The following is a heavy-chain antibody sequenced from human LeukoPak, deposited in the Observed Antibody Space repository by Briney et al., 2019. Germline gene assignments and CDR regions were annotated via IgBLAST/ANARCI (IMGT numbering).Heavy chain of an antibody. CDR3: ARRTGLFAPAGSD. J-gene: IGHJ4*02. Sequence: PSQTLSLTCTVSGGSISSSSYYWGWIRQPPGKGLEWIGTIYYAGDTYYNPSLKSRVTMSVDTSKNQLSLKLTSVTAADAAVYYCARRTGLFAPAGSDWGQGTLVIVSS. CDR2: IYYAGDT. V-gene: IGHV4-39*01. CDR1: GGSISSSSYY. D-gene: IGHD6-13*01.